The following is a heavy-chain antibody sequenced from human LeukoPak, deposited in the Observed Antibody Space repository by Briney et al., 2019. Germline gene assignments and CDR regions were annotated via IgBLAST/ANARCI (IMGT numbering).Heavy chain of an antibody. CDR3: AKGGYVWGSYRLDY. V-gene: IGHV3-23*01. Sequence: PGGSLRLSCAASGFTFSSYAMSWVRQAPGKGLEWVSAISGSGGSTYYADSVKGRFTISRDNSKNTLYLQMNSLRAEDTAVYYCAKGGYVWGSYRLDYWGQGTLVTVSS. CDR2: ISGSGGST. D-gene: IGHD3-16*02. J-gene: IGHJ4*02. CDR1: GFTFSSYA.